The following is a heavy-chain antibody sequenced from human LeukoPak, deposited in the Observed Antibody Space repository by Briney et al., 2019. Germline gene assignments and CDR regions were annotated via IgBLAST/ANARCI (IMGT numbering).Heavy chain of an antibody. Sequence: SETLSLTCTVSGGSISSYYWSWIRQPPGKGLEWIGYIYYSGSTNYNPSLKSRVTISVDTSKNQFSLKLSSVTAADTAVYYCARVGGSQIDYGGQGPLVTVSS. J-gene: IGHJ4*02. V-gene: IGHV4-59*01. CDR2: IYYSGST. D-gene: IGHD3-16*01. CDR3: ARVGGSQIDY. CDR1: GGSISSYY.